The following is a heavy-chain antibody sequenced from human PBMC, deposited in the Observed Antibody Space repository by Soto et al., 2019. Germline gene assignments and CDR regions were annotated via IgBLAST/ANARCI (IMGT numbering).Heavy chain of an antibody. Sequence: GASVKVSCKASGGTFSSYAISWVRQAPGQGLEWMGGIIPIFGTADYAQKFQGRVTITADKSTGTAYMELSSLRSEDTAVYYCARDQTKYYYYYGMDVWGQGTTVTVSS. V-gene: IGHV1-69*06. CDR1: GGTFSSYA. J-gene: IGHJ6*02. CDR2: IIPIFGTA. CDR3: ARDQTKYYYYYGMDV.